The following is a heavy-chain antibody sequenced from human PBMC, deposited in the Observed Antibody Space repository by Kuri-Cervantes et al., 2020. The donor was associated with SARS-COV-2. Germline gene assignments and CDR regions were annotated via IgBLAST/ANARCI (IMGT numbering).Heavy chain of an antibody. V-gene: IGHV3-74*01. D-gene: IGHD3-3*01. J-gene: IGHJ5*02. CDR2: INSDGSST. CDR1: GVTISSYR. Sequence: SLKICCAASGVTISSYRMHWGRQALGKVLVGVSRINSDGSSTSYADSVESRFTISRDNAKNTLYLQMNSLRAEDTGVYYWARPPYYDFRGGYTEYHWCDPWGQGTLVTVSS. CDR3: ARPPYYDFRGGYTEYHWCDP.